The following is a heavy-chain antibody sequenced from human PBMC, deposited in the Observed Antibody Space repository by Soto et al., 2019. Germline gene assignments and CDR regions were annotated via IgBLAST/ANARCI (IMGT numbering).Heavy chain of an antibody. CDR1: GYSISSGYY. V-gene: IGHV4-38-2*02. CDR2: IYHSGST. J-gene: IGHJ4*02. D-gene: IGHD1-26*01. CDR3: ARELVHPEPTFDY. Sequence: SETLSLTCAVSGYSISSGYYWGWLRQPPGKGLEWIGSIYHSGSTYYNPSLKSRVTISVDTSKNQFSLKLSSVTAADTAVYYCARELVHPEPTFDYWGQGTLVTVSS.